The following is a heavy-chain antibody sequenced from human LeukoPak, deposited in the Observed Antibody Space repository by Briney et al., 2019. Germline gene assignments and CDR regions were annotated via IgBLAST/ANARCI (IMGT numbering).Heavy chain of an antibody. CDR1: GFSLSIYD. CDR2: IYSGGST. D-gene: IGHD5-12*01. J-gene: IGHJ6*02. Sequence: PGGSLRLSCAASGFSLSIYDMVWVRQAPGKGLEWVSVIYSGGSTYYADSVKGRFTISRDNSKNTLYLQMNSLRAEDTAVYYCARDRLVAMYYYGMDVWGQGTTVTVSS. CDR3: ARDRLVAMYYYGMDV. V-gene: IGHV3-66*01.